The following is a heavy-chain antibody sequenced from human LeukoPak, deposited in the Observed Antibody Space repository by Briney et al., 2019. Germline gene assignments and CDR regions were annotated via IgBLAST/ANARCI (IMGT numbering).Heavy chain of an antibody. J-gene: IGHJ4*02. D-gene: IGHD3-22*01. CDR3: AKWGGDESSGYGDY. V-gene: IGHV3-53*01. CDR1: GFTVSSNY. Sequence: GGSLRLSCAASGFTVSSNYMSWVRQAPGKGLEWVSVIYNDGHGGNTYYADSVKGRFTISRDNSKNTLYLQMSNLRVEDTAIYYCAKWGGDESSGYGDYWGQGTLVTVSS. CDR2: IYNDGHGGNT.